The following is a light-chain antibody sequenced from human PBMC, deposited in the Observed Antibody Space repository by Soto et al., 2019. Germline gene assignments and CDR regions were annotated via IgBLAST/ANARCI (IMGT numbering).Light chain of an antibody. V-gene: IGLV2-11*01. J-gene: IGLJ1*01. Sequence: QSALTQPRPVSGSPGQSVTISCTGTNIDIGGYHYVSWYQQRPGKVPKLMIYDVTKRPSGVPDRFSGSESGNTASLTISGLQAGDEADYYCCSYAGSYHVFGTGTKLTVL. CDR2: DVT. CDR3: CSYAGSYHV. CDR1: NIDIGGYHY.